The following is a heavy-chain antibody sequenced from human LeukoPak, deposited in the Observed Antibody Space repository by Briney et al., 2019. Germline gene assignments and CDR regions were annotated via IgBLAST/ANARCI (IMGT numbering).Heavy chain of an antibody. CDR3: ARGPITMVRGVMPGGWFDP. J-gene: IGHJ5*02. D-gene: IGHD3-10*01. V-gene: IGHV4-59*01. CDR2: IYYSGST. CDR1: GGSISSYY. Sequence: TLSLTCTVSGGSISSYYWSWIRQPPGKGLEWIGYIYYSGSTNYNPSLKSRVTISVDTSKNQFSLKLSSVTAADTAVYYCARGPITMVRGVMPGGWFDPWGQGTLVTVSS.